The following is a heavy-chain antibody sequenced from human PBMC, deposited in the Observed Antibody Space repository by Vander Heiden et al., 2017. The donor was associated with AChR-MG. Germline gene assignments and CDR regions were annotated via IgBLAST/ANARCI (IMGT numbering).Heavy chain of an antibody. CDR2: ISWNSGSI. D-gene: IGHD2-2*02. CDR3: AKVRGYQLLYGWFDP. CDR1: GFTFDDYA. Sequence: EVQLVESGGGLVQPGRSLRLSCAASGFTFDDYAMHWVRQAPGKGLEWVSGISWNSGSIGYADSVKGRFTISRDNAKNSLYLQMNSLRAEDTALYYCAKVRGYQLLYGWFDPWGQGTLVTVSS. J-gene: IGHJ5*02. V-gene: IGHV3-9*01.